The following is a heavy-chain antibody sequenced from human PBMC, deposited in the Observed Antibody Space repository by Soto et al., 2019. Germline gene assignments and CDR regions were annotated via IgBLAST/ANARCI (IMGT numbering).Heavy chain of an antibody. CDR2: IIAIFGTA. Sequence: QVQLVQSRAEVKKPGSSVKVSCKASGRTFSSYAISWVQQAPGQGLEWVGGIIAIFGTANYAQRFQGRVTITANESRSTAYMELSSLRSEDTAVYYCPRAPPSSYQLLPSWFDPWGQGTLVTVSS. V-gene: IGHV1-69*01. CDR3: PRAPPSSYQLLPSWFDP. D-gene: IGHD2-2*01. CDR1: GRTFSSYA. J-gene: IGHJ5*02.